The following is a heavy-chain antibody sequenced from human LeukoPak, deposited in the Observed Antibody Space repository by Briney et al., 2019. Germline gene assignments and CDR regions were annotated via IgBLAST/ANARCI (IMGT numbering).Heavy chain of an antibody. D-gene: IGHD3-10*01. J-gene: IGHJ4*02. CDR3: AYGSGSSQGY. V-gene: IGHV4-34*01. Sequence: PSETLSLTCAVYGGSFSGYYWSWIRQPPGKGLEWIGEINHSGSTNYNPSLKSRVTISVDTSKNQFSLKPSSVTAADTAVYYCAYGSGSSQGYWGQGTLVTVSS. CDR1: GGSFSGYY. CDR2: INHSGST.